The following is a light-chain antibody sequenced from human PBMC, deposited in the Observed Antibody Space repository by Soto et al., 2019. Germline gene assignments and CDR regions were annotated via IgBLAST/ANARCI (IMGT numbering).Light chain of an antibody. CDR3: QQYNNWRT. CDR2: GAS. Sequence: EIVMTQSPATLSVSPGERATLYFRASQSVSSNLAWYQQKPGQAPRLLIYGASTRATGIPARFSGSGSGTEFTLTISSLQSEDFAVYYCQQYNNWRTFGQGTKVDIK. CDR1: QSVSSN. J-gene: IGKJ1*01. V-gene: IGKV3-15*01.